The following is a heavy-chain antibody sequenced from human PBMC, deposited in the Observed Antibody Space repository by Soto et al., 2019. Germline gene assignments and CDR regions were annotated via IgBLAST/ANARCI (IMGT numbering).Heavy chain of an antibody. V-gene: IGHV3-21*06. CDR2: ISSGGAYL. D-gene: IGHD3-16*01. CDR3: VKGEEDITSPYGMDV. J-gene: IGHJ6*02. CDR1: GFTFRTHT. Sequence: PGGSLRLSCAGSGFTFRTHTLVWVRQAPGKGLAWVSSISSGGAYLEYAHSVKGRFAISRDDAKDSVFLQMNSRKTDDTAVYYCVKGEEDITSPYGMDVWGQGTTVT.